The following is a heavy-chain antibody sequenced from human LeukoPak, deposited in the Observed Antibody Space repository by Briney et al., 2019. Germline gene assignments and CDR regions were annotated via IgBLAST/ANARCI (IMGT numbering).Heavy chain of an antibody. CDR3: SITSAWYQRY. CDR1: GFPVTANY. V-gene: IGHV3-53*01. J-gene: IGHJ4*02. CDR2: IYSDDTT. Sequence: HPGGSLRLSCAISGFPVTANYMSWVRQAPGKGLEWVSIIYSDDTTYFADSVKGRFTLYKDNSKNTVYLQMNSLRVEDTAMYYCSITSAWYQRYWGQGTLVTVSS. D-gene: IGHD6-19*01.